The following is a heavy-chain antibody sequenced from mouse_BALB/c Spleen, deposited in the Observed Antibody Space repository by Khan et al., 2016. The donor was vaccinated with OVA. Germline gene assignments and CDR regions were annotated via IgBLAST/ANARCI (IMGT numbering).Heavy chain of an antibody. CDR2: INSGSSTI. Sequence: EVQLQESGGGLVQPGGSRKLSCAASGFTFSSFGMHWVRQAPEKGLEWVAYINSGSSTIYYADPVKGRFTISRDNPKNTLFLQMTSLRSEDTAMYDCARGNGAYWGEGTTLTVSA. V-gene: IGHV5-17*02. CDR3: ARGNGAY. J-gene: IGHJ2*01. CDR1: GFTFSSFG.